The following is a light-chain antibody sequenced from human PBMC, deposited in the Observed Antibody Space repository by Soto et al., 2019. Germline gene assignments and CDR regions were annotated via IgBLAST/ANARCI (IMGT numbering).Light chain of an antibody. CDR3: QQYNKWPPTT. V-gene: IGKV3-15*01. CDR1: QSVNTK. CDR2: GAS. J-gene: IGKJ5*01. Sequence: EIVMTQSPGTLSVSPGERVTLSCRASQSVNTKSAWYQQKVGQAPRLLIYGASTRASEISARFSGSGSGTEFTLTISSLRSEDFAVYYCQQYNKWPPTTFGQGTRQDIK.